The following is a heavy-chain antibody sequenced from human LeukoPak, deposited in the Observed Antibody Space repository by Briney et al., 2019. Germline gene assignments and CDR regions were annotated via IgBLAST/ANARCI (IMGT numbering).Heavy chain of an antibody. D-gene: IGHD3-22*01. CDR2: IYSGDSDI. V-gene: IGHV5-51*01. J-gene: IGHJ4*02. CDR3: ARRDYYDNSGYSY. Sequence: GESLKISCKGSGYNFITYLIAWVRHMPGKGLEWMGIIYSGDSDIRYSPSFQGQVTISADKSTSTAYLQWSSLKASDTAMYYCARRDYYDNSGYSYWGQGTLVTVSS. CDR1: GYNFITYL.